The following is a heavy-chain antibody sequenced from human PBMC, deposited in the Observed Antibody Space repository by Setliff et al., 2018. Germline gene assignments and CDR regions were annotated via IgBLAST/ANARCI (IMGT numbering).Heavy chain of an antibody. CDR2: ISSSSSYI. D-gene: IGHD5-12*01. CDR1: GFTFSSYS. J-gene: IGHJ5*02. V-gene: IGHV3-21*01. Sequence: LKISCAASGFTFSSYSMNWVRQAPGKGLEWVSSISSSSSYIYYADSVKGRFTISRDNAKNSLYLQMNSLRAEDTAVYYCARAPSTRGYSGYDSWGQGTLVTVSS. CDR3: ARAPSTRGYSGYDS.